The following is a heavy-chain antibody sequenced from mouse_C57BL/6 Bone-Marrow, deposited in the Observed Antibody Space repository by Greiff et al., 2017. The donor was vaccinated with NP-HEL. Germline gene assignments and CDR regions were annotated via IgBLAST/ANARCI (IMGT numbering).Heavy chain of an antibody. CDR3: AKNGYGKAWFAY. CDR2: ICRGGST. V-gene: IGHV2-5*01. CDR1: GFSLTSYG. J-gene: IGHJ3*01. D-gene: IGHD2-1*01. Sequence: QVQLQQSGPGLVQPSQSLSITCTVSGFSLTSYGVHWVRQSPGKGLEWLGVICRGGSTDYNAAFMSRLSITKDNSKSQVFFKMSSLQADDTAIYYCAKNGYGKAWFAYWGQGTLVTVSA.